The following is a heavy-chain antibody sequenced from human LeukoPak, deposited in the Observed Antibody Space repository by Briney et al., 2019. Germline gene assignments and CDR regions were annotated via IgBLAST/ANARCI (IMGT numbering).Heavy chain of an antibody. CDR2: ISAYNGNT. D-gene: IGHD4-17*01. V-gene: IGHV1-18*04. J-gene: IGHJ5*02. Sequence: GASVKVSCKASGYTFTGYYMHWVRQAPGQGLEWMGWISAYNGNTNYAQKLQGRVTMTTDTSTSTAYMELRSLRSDDTAVYYCARWGYYGASGWFDPWGQGTLVTVSS. CDR1: GYTFTGYY. CDR3: ARWGYYGASGWFDP.